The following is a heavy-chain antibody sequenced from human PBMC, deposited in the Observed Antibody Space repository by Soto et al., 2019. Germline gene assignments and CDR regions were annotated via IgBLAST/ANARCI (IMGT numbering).Heavy chain of an antibody. J-gene: IGHJ4*02. V-gene: IGHV3-23*01. CDR3: VKDLNSPSDCIHF. CDR2: ISTNGEGL. Sequence: GGSLRLACAASGFTLSSYVMSRVGQARGKGLEWVAAISTNGEGLYYADSVRGRFTISRDPFKTAVVLHMDSLRAADTAVYYCVKDLNSPSDCIHFWGLGTRGTV. D-gene: IGHD2-21*02. CDR1: GFTLSSYV.